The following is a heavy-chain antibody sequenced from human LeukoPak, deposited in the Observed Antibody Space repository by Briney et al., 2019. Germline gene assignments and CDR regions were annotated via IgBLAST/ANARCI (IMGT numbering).Heavy chain of an antibody. D-gene: IGHD2-2*01. J-gene: IGHJ3*02. CDR3: AKFQLQLLWDSFDI. CDR1: GFTFSSYA. CDR2: ISYDGSNK. Sequence: AGGSLRLSCAASGFTFSSYAMHWVRQAPGKGLEWVAVISYDGSNKYYADSVKGRFTISRDNSKNTLYLQMNSLRAEDTAVYYCAKFQLQLLWDSFDIWGQGTMVTVSS. V-gene: IGHV3-30-3*02.